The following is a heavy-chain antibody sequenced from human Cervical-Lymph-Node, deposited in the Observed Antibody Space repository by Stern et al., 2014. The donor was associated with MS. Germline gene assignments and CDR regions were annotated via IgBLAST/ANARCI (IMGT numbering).Heavy chain of an antibody. D-gene: IGHD3-22*01. Sequence: VHLVESGGGVVQPGSSLRLSCAASGFTFSSFAMHWVRQAPGKGLEWVALISYDGSYKYYADSVKGRFTISRDNSKNTLYLQMNSLRAEDTAVYYCARDPITMKVVVKTPYFQRWGQGTLVTVSS. CDR1: GFTFSSFA. J-gene: IGHJ1*01. CDR2: ISYDGSYK. V-gene: IGHV3-30*04. CDR3: ARDPITMKVVVKTPYFQR.